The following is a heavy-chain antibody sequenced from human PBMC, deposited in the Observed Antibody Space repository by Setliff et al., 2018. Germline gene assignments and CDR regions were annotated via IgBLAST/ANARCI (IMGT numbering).Heavy chain of an antibody. CDR1: GASFSDFF. V-gene: IGHV4-4*08. J-gene: IGHJ4*02. Sequence: NPSETLSLTCAVSGASFSDFFWHWIRQSPGKGLEWIGYIYTKGSINYNPSLKSRVTISLDTSKNQFSLKLSSVTAADTAVYYCARSSSFRGPCTGGSCSDFDAWGQGILVTVSS. D-gene: IGHD2-15*01. CDR2: IYTKGSI. CDR3: ARSSSFRGPCTGGSCSDFDA.